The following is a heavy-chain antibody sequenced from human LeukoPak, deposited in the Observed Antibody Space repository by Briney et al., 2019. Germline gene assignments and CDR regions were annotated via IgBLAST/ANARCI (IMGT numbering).Heavy chain of an antibody. J-gene: IGHJ6*02. CDR3: ARLGYYAVDV. CDR2: ISSGSSSR. CDR1: GFTFNTFD. Sequence: PGGSLRLSCAASGFTFNTFDMTWVRQAPGKGLEWVSCISSGSSSRYYADSVKGRFTISRDNAKNSLYLQMNSLRAEDTAVYFCARLGYYAVDVWGQGTTVIVSS. D-gene: IGHD3-16*01. V-gene: IGHV3-48*01.